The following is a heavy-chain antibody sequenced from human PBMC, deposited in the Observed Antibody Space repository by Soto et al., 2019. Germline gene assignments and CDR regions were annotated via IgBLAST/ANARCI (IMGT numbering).Heavy chain of an antibody. V-gene: IGHV1-69*05. CDR3: ARNKDRLQVSGNYDYGMDL. CDR2: IIPIFPTP. CDR1: GGTFGNSA. J-gene: IGHJ6*02. Sequence: QVQLVQSGAEVKKPGSSVTVSCKASGGTFGNSAISWVRQAPGQGLEWMGGIIPIFPTPDYAQKFQGRVTIPPDESTSTAYMGLPSRRSEATACYYCARNKDRLQVSGNYDYGMDLWGQGTTVTVSS. D-gene: IGHD6-25*01.